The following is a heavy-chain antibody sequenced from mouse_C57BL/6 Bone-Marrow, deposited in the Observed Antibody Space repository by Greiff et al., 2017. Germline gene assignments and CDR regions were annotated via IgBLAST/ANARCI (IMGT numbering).Heavy chain of an antibody. D-gene: IGHD1-1*01. CDR3: ARKDYGRSYWYFDV. V-gene: IGHV2-2*01. CDR2: IWSGGST. J-gene: IGHJ1*03. CDR1: GFSLTSYG. Sequence: VQLQQSGPGLVQPSQSLSITCTVSGFSLTSYGVHWVRQSPGKGLEWLGVIWSGGSTDYNAAFISRLSISKDTSKSQVFFKMNSLEADDTAIYYCARKDYGRSYWYFDVWCTGTTVTVSS.